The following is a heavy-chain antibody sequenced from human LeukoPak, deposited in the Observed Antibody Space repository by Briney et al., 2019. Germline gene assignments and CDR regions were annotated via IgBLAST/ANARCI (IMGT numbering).Heavy chain of an antibody. CDR3: ARDPSNSSGRYEYFDY. CDR2: ISAYNGDT. D-gene: IGHD6-19*01. J-gene: IGHJ4*02. CDR1: GYTFTHHS. V-gene: IGHV1-18*01. Sequence: GASVKVFCKASGYTFTHHSISWVRQAPGQGLEWMGWISAYNGDTNYAQKFRGRVTMTTDTSTTTGYMELRSLRSDDTAVYYCARDPSNSSGRYEYFDYWGQGTLVTVSS.